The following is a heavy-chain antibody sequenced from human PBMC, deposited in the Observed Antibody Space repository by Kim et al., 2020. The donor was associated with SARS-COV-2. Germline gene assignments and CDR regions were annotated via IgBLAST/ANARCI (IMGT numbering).Heavy chain of an antibody. CDR1: GGSISSYY. Sequence: SETLSLTCTVSGGSISSYYWSWIRQPPGKGLEWIGYIYYSGSTNYNPSLKSRVTISVDTSKNQFSLKLSSVTAADTAVYYCARVEWVYSSSWYWYFDLWGRGTLVTVSS. V-gene: IGHV4-59*01. CDR3: ARVEWVYSSSWYWYFDL. D-gene: IGHD6-13*01. J-gene: IGHJ2*01. CDR2: IYYSGST.